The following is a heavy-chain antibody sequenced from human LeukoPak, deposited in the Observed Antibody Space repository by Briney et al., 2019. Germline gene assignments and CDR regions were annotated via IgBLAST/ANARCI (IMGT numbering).Heavy chain of an antibody. CDR2: INHSGYT. J-gene: IGHJ4*02. V-gene: IGHV4-34*01. D-gene: IGHD4-17*01. CDR1: GVSFDDYY. Sequence: PSETLSLTCAVSGVSFDDYYWSWVRQTPGKGLQWIGEINHSGYTNDSPSLKSRVTLSIDTSRKQFSLNLRSVTVADAGIYYCTRMTTGHDYWGQGTLVTVSS. CDR3: TRMTTGHDY.